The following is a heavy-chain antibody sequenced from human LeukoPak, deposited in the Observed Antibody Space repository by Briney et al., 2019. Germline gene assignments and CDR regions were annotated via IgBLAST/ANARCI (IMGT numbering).Heavy chain of an antibody. J-gene: IGHJ4*02. CDR2: ITGGGAGT. CDR1: GFTFSSYA. D-gene: IGHD2-15*01. V-gene: IGHV3-23*01. CDR3: AKLDCSGGSCHNLNF. Sequence: GGSLRLSCAASGFTFSSYAMNWVRQAPGKGPEWVSAITGGGAGTYYADSVKGRFTISRDNSKNTLYLQMNSLRAEDTAVYFCAKLDCSGGSCHNLNFWGQGTLVTVSS.